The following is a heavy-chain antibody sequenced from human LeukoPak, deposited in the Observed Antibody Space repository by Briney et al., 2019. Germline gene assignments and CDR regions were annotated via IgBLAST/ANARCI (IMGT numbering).Heavy chain of an antibody. Sequence: PSETLSLTCTVSGGSISSYYWSWLRQPPGKGLEWIGYIYYSGSTNYNPSLKSRVTISVDTSKNQFSLKLSSVTAADTAVYYCARGQLGEIAAAASFDYWGQGTLVTVSS. D-gene: IGHD6-13*01. CDR3: ARGQLGEIAAAASFDY. CDR2: IYYSGST. V-gene: IGHV4-59*01. J-gene: IGHJ4*02. CDR1: GGSISSYY.